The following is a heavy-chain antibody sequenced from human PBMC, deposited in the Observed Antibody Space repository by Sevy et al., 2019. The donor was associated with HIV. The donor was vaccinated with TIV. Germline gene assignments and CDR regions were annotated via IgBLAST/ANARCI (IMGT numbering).Heavy chain of an antibody. D-gene: IGHD1-7*01. J-gene: IGHJ4*02. Sequence: GGSLRLSCAASGFTFSKYWMGWVRQAPGKGLEWVANIKQDAGQKYNVDSVKGRFTISRDNAKNSLYLQMNSLRAEDTAVYFCARDDWNYYFHYWGQGTLVTVSS. CDR3: ARDDWNYYFHY. CDR1: GFTFSKYW. CDR2: IKQDAGQK. V-gene: IGHV3-7*01.